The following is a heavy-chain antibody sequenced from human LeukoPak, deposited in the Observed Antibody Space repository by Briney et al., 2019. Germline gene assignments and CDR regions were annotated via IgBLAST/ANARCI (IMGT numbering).Heavy chain of an antibody. Sequence: GGSLRLSCAASGFTFSSYEMNWVRQAPGKGLEWVPYISSSGSTIYYADSVKGRFTISRDNAKNSLYLQMYSLRAEDTAVYYCARGLKDIVVVVAEPSFDYWGQGTLVTVSS. V-gene: IGHV3-48*03. CDR3: ARGLKDIVVVVAEPSFDY. CDR2: ISSSGSTI. J-gene: IGHJ4*02. CDR1: GFTFSSYE. D-gene: IGHD2-15*01.